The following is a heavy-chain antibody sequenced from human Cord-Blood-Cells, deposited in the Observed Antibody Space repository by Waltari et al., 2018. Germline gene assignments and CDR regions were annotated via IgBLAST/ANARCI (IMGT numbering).Heavy chain of an antibody. J-gene: IGHJ1*01. D-gene: IGHD6-13*01. Sequence: EVQLVESGGGLVQPGGSLRLSCAASGFTFSSYEMNWVRQAPGKGLEWVSYISSSGSTIYYADSVKGRFTISRDNAKNSLYLQMNSLRAEDTAVYYCARVAAAGTEYFQHWGQGTLVTVSS. CDR1: GFTFSSYE. CDR2: ISSSGSTI. V-gene: IGHV3-48*03. CDR3: ARVAAAGTEYFQH.